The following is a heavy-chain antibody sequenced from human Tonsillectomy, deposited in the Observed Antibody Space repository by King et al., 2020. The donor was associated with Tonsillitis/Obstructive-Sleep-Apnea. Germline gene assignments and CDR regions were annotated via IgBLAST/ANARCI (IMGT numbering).Heavy chain of an antibody. D-gene: IGHD2-2*01. CDR2: IYHSGST. J-gene: IGHJ5*02. Sequence: QLQESGPGLVKPSGTLSLTCAVYGGSISSSNWWSWVRQPPGRGLEWIGEIYHSGSTNYNPSLKSRVTISVDKTKNQFSLKLSSVTAADTAVYYCASGYCSSTSCFNWFDPWGQGTLVTVSS. V-gene: IGHV4-4*02. CDR1: GGSISSSNW. CDR3: ASGYCSSTSCFNWFDP.